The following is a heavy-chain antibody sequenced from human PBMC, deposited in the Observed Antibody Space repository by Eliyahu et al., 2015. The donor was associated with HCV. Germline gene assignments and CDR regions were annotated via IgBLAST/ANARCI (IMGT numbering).Heavy chain of an antibody. CDR1: GXSISXGGXX. Sequence: QVXLQESGPGLVKPSQTLSLTCTVSGXSISXGGXXWSWIRQHPGKGLEWIGYIYYSGSTYYNPSLKSRVTISVDTSKNQFSLKLSSVTAADTAVYYCARIATESIPVEPSPYYFDYWGQGTLVTVSS. CDR2: IYYSGST. J-gene: IGHJ4*02. D-gene: IGHD2-2*02. CDR3: ARIATESIPVEPSPYYFDY. V-gene: IGHV4-31*03.